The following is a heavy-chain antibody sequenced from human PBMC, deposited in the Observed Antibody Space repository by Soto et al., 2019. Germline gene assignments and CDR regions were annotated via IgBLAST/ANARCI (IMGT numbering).Heavy chain of an antibody. CDR2: IYYSGST. V-gene: IGHV4-59*01. D-gene: IGHD3-10*01. Sequence: PXETLSLSCTVSGGSISSYYWSWIRQPPGKGLEWIGYIYYSGSTNYNPSLKSRVTISVDTSKNQFSLKLSSVTAADTAVYYCARELLGVRGAPTGMEVWGQGTTVT. J-gene: IGHJ6*02. CDR3: ARELLGVRGAPTGMEV. CDR1: GGSISSYY.